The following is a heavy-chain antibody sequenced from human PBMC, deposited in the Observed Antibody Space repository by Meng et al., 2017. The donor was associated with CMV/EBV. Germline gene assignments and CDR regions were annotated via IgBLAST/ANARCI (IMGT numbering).Heavy chain of an antibody. CDR1: GFTFSSYA. CDR3: ARASTELELLSGFDY. Sequence: GGSLRLSCAASGFTFSSYAMSWVRQAPGKGLEWVSVIYSGGSSTYYADSVKGRFTISRDNSKNTLYLQMNSLRAEDTAVYYCARASTELELLSGFDYWGQGTLVIVSS. J-gene: IGHJ4*02. V-gene: IGHV3-23*03. CDR2: IYSGGSST. D-gene: IGHD1-7*01.